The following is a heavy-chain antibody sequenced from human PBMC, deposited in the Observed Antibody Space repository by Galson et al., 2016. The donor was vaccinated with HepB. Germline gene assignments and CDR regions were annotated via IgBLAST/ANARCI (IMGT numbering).Heavy chain of an antibody. D-gene: IGHD3/OR15-3a*01. CDR1: GGSVRSERHY. Sequence: SETLSLTCTVSGGSVRSERHYWSWVRQSPGKGLQWIGYIYYSGATNYNPSLRSRVAMSVDMSENQVSLRLASVTAADTGVYYCARDRQRVMFGQGFDSWGQGTRVTVSS. J-gene: IGHJ5*01. CDR2: IYYSGAT. V-gene: IGHV4-61*01. CDR3: ARDRQRVMFGQGFDS.